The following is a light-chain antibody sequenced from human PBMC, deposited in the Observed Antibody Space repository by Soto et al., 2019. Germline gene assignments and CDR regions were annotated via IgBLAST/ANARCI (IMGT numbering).Light chain of an antibody. CDR2: GNT. CDR1: ISNVGANFG. Sequence: QSVLTQPPSVSGAPGQRVTISCTGSISNVGANFGVHWYQHLPGTAPKLLIYGNTNRPSGVPDRFSGSKSGTSASLAITGLQAEDEGDYYCQYYDSNLSGSVFGGGTKVTVL. J-gene: IGLJ2*01. CDR3: QYYDSNLSGSV. V-gene: IGLV1-40*01.